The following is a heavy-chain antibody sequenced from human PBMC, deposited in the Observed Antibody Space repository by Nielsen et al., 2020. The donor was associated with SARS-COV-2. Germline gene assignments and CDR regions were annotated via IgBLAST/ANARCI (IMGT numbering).Heavy chain of an antibody. CDR1: GYTFTGYY. CDR3: ARETMVRGFFQH. Sequence: ASVKVSCKASGYTFTGYYMHWVRQAPGQGLEWMGWINPSGGSTSYAQKFQGRVTMTRDTSTSTVYMELSSLRSEDTAVYYCARETMVRGFFQHWGQGTLVTVSS. J-gene: IGHJ1*01. D-gene: IGHD3-10*01. CDR2: INPSGGST. V-gene: IGHV1-46*01.